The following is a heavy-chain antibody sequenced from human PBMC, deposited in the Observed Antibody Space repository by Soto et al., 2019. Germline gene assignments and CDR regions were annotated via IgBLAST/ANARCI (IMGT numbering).Heavy chain of an antibody. D-gene: IGHD6-6*01. CDR3: ARDVGFEQLAGNYYYYYGMDV. J-gene: IGHJ6*02. CDR2: ISAYNGNT. V-gene: IGHV1-18*04. Sequence: ASVKVSFKASGYTFTSYGISWVRQAPGQGLEWMGWISAYNGNTNYAQKLQGRVTMTTDTSTSTAYMELRSLRSDDTAVYYCARDVGFEQLAGNYYYYYGMDVWGQGTTVTVSS. CDR1: GYTFTSYG.